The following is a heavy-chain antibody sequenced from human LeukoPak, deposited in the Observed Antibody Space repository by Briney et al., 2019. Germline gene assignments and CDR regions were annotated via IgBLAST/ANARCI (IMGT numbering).Heavy chain of an antibody. Sequence: GASVKVSCKASGYTFTSYGISWVRQAPGQGLEWMGWISAYNGNTNYAQKLQGRVTMTTDTSTSTAYMELRSLRSDDTAVYYCARDWLGSYGVVHAEYFQHWGQGTLVTVSS. V-gene: IGHV1-18*01. CDR1: GYTFTSYG. J-gene: IGHJ1*01. CDR3: ARDWLGSYGVVHAEYFQH. D-gene: IGHD1-26*01. CDR2: ISAYNGNT.